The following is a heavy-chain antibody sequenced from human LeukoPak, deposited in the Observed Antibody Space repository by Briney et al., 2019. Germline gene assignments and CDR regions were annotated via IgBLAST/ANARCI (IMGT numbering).Heavy chain of an antibody. J-gene: IGHJ4*02. CDR2: ISSSSSYI. CDR3: AAALFYGDLPFDY. V-gene: IGHV3-21*01. D-gene: IGHD4-17*01. Sequence: GGSLRLSCAASGFTFSSYSMNWVRQAPGKGLEWVSSISSSSSYIYYADSVKGRFTISRDNAKNSLYLQMNSLRAEDTAVYYCAAALFYGDLPFDYWGQGTLVTVSS. CDR1: GFTFSSYS.